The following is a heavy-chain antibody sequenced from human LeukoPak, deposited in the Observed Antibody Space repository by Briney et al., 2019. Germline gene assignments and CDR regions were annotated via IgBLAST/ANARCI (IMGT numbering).Heavy chain of an antibody. CDR1: GFTFKKYA. D-gene: IGHD3-22*01. V-gene: IGHV3-64D*06. CDR2: INSNGGRT. J-gene: IGHJ4*02. Sequence: GGSLRLSCSASGFTFKKYAMHWVRQAPGKGLEYVSAINSNGGRTYYADSVKGRFTISRDNSKNTLFLQMSSLRVEDTAVYYCVKDLYYDNSGYYSGAFDYWGQGPLVTVSS. CDR3: VKDLYYDNSGYYSGAFDY.